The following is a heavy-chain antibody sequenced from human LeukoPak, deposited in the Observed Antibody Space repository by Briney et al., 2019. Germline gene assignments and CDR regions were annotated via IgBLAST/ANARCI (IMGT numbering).Heavy chain of an antibody. Sequence: GGSLRLSCAASGFTFSSYWMHWVRQAPGKGLVWVSRINSDGSSTSYADSVKGRFTISRDNAKNTLYLQMNSLRAEDTAVYYCARDLRPVIVVVPGAIDYWGQGALVTVSS. J-gene: IGHJ4*02. D-gene: IGHD2-2*02. V-gene: IGHV3-74*01. CDR2: INSDGSST. CDR1: GFTFSSYW. CDR3: ARDLRPVIVVVPGAIDY.